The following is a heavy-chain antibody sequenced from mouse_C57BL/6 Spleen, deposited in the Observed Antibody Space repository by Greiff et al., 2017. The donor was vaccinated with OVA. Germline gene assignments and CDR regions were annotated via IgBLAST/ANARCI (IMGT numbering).Heavy chain of an antibody. V-gene: IGHV1-85*01. CDR1: GYTFTSYD. CDR3: ARNYGSVFDY. CDR2: IYPRDGST. Sequence: VKLVESGPELVKPGASVKLSCKASGYTFTSYDINWVKQRPGQGLEWIGWIYPRDGSTKYNEKFKGKATLTVDTSSSTAYMELHSLTSEDSAVYFCARNYGSVFDYWGQGTTLTVSS. J-gene: IGHJ2*01. D-gene: IGHD1-1*01.